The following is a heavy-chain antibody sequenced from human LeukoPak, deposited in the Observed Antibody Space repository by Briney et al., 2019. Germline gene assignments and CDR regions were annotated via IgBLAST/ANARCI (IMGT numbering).Heavy chain of an antibody. CDR1: GYNFPNYW. CDR2: FYPGESDT. D-gene: IGHD5-12*01. CDR3: VSPRNSYDLEAFDI. Sequence: GGSLKISCQGFGYNFPNYWIGWVRQRPGKGPEGMGVFYPGESDTKYGPSLRGQVPISADKSIRSAYLPWRGLKSSHTPIFFCVSPRNSYDLEAFDIWGQGNMVTVSS. V-gene: IGHV5-51*01. J-gene: IGHJ3*02.